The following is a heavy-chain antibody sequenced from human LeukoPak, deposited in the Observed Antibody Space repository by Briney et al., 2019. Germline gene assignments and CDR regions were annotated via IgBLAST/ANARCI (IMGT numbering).Heavy chain of an antibody. CDR1: GGSISSHY. V-gene: IGHV4-59*11. J-gene: IGHJ6*03. CDR2: IYYSGST. D-gene: IGHD3-22*01. CDR3: ASAYDSSDYYYYYMDV. Sequence: SATLSLTCTVSGGSISSHYWSWIRQPPGKGLEWIGYIYYSGSTNYNPSLKSRVTISVDTSKNQFSLKLSSVTAADTAVYYCASAYDSSDYYYYYMDVWGKGTTVTVSS.